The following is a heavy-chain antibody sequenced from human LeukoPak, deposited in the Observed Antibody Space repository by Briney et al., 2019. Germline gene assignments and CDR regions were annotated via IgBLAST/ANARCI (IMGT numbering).Heavy chain of an antibody. CDR3: ARGYSAAWGAFDI. CDR1: GFSLSSYA. CDR2: IKQDGSEK. Sequence: GGSLRLSCAASGFSLSSYAMSWVRQAPGKGLEWVAGIKQDGSEKHYVDSLKGRFTISRDNPENSLYLQMNGLRVEDTAVYYCARGYSAAWGAFDIWGQGTMVTVSS. D-gene: IGHD2-2*01. J-gene: IGHJ3*02. V-gene: IGHV3-7*01.